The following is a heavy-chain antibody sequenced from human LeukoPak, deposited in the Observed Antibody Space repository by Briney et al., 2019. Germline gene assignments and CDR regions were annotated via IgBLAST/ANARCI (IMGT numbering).Heavy chain of an antibody. J-gene: IGHJ4*02. D-gene: IGHD3-22*01. CDR2: IHYSGDT. CDR3: AREWLSQESFDY. CDR1: GGSISSSSYY. V-gene: IGHV4-39*07. Sequence: KPSETLSLTCTVSGGSISSSSYYWGWIRQPPGKGLEWIGSIHYSGDTYYNPSLKSRVTISVDTSKNQFSLNLSSVTAADTAVYYCAREWLSQESFDYWGQGTLVTVSS.